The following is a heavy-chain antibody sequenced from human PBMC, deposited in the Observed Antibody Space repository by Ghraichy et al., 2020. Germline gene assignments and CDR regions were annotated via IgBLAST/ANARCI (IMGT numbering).Heavy chain of an antibody. D-gene: IGHD6-6*01. Sequence: GGSLRLSCAASGFTFSSYDMSWVRQAPGKGLEWVSAISGSGGSTYYADSVKGRFTISRDNSKNTLYLQMNSLRAEDTAVYYCAKGGSIAARLLYYYMDVWGKGTTVTVSS. CDR2: ISGSGGST. V-gene: IGHV3-23*01. CDR3: AKGGSIAARLLYYYMDV. J-gene: IGHJ6*03. CDR1: GFTFSSYD.